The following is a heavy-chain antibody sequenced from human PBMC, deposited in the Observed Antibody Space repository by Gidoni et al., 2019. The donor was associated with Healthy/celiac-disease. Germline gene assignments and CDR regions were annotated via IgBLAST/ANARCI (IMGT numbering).Heavy chain of an antibody. D-gene: IGHD4-17*01. CDR1: GYTFTSYS. CDR3: ARDQSGRDYGDYGGYFDY. J-gene: IGHJ4*02. V-gene: IGHV1-46*01. CDR2: INPSGGST. Sequence: QVQLVQSGAEVKKPGASVKVSCTASGYTFTSYSMHWVRQAPGQGLEWMGIINPSGGSTSYEQKFQGRVTMTRDTSTSTVYMELSSLRSEDTAVYYCARDQSGRDYGDYGGYFDYWGQGTLVTVSS.